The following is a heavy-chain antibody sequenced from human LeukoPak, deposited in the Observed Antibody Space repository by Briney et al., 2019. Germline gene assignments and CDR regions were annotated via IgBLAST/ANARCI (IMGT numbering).Heavy chain of an antibody. D-gene: IGHD3-16*01. Sequence: PGVPLRLSCTASGFPFSSYSMNWLRQATGKGLEGVSSISSSSSYIYYADSVKVRFTISRDNAKNSLYLQMNSLRAEDTAVYYCAPHVKNFAFDIWGQGTMVTVSS. CDR2: ISSSSSYI. V-gene: IGHV3-21*01. CDR1: GFPFSSYS. J-gene: IGHJ3*02. CDR3: APHVKNFAFDI.